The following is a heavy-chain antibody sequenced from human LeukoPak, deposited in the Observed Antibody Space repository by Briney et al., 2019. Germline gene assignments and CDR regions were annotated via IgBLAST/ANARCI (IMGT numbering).Heavy chain of an antibody. V-gene: IGHV1-18*01. J-gene: IGHJ4*02. CDR2: ISAYNGNT. D-gene: IGHD3-22*01. CDR3: ARVLNYYDSSGRKSHRFDY. CDR1: GYTFTSYG. Sequence: ASVKVSRKASGYTFTSYGISWVRQAPGQGLEWMGWISAYNGNTNYAQKLQGRVTMTTDTSTSTAYMELRSLRSDDTAVYYCARVLNYYDSSGRKSHRFDYWGQGTLVTVSS.